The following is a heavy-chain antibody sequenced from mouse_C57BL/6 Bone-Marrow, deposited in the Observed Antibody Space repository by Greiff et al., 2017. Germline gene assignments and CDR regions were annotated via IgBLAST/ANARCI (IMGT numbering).Heavy chain of an antibody. CDR2: IDPKTGGT. CDR3: ARGGYGYFDV. V-gene: IGHV1-15*01. CDR1: GYTFTGYG. J-gene: IGHJ1*03. Sequence: QVQLQQSGAELVRPGASVTLSCKASGYTFTGYGMHWVKQTPGHGLEWIGAIDPKTGGTDYNQKFKGKAILTADKSSSTAYMELSSLTSEDSAVYYCARGGYGYFDVWGTGTTVTVSS.